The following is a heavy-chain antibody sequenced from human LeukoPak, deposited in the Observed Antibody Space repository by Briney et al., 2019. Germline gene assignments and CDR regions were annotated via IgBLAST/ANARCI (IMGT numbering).Heavy chain of an antibody. CDR3: ARDSYRSLDY. CDR1: GFTFSDVW. J-gene: IGHJ4*02. V-gene: IGHV3-7*01. CDR2: INQDGRGI. Sequence: GGSLKLSCAASGFTFSDVWMSCVRQAPGKGLEGVANINQDGRGIYYVASVKGRLSISRDNTNNLLYLQMNSLRAEDTAMYFCARDSYRSLDYWGQGTLVTVSS. D-gene: IGHD4-11*01.